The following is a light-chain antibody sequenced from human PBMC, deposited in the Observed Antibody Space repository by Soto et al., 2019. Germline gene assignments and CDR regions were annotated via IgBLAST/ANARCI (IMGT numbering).Light chain of an antibody. CDR3: CSYAGSSTYV. CDR2: EGS. J-gene: IGLJ1*01. CDR1: SSDVGSYNL. V-gene: IGLV2-23*01. Sequence: QSALTQPASVSGSPGQSITISCTGTSSDVGSYNLVSWYQQRPGKAPKLMIYEGSKWPSGVSNRFSGSKSGNTASLTISGLQAEDEADYYCCSYAGSSTYVFGTGTKLTVL.